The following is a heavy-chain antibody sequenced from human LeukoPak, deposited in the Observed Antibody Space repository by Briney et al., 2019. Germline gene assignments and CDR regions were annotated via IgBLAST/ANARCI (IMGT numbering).Heavy chain of an antibody. Sequence: GGSLRLSCAASGFXFSTYEINWVRQAPGKGLEWVSYISSTGSNIYYADSVKGRFTISRDNAKNSLYLLMNSLRTEDTAVYYCAATYYYDGSGDYWGQGTLVTVSS. CDR2: ISSTGSNI. V-gene: IGHV3-48*03. D-gene: IGHD3-22*01. CDR3: AATYYYDGSGDY. J-gene: IGHJ4*02. CDR1: GFXFSTYE.